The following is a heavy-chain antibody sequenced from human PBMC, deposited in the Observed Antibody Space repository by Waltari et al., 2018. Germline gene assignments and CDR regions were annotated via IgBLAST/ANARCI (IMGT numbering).Heavy chain of an antibody. CDR2: IYYSGST. J-gene: IGHJ4*02. Sequence: QVQLQESGPGLVKPSETLSLNCTVSGGSISSYYWSRIRQPPGKGLEWIGYIYYSGSTNYNPSLKSRVTISVDTSKNQFSLKLSSVTAADTAVYYCARALCSGGSCYHFDYWGQGTLVTVSS. CDR3: ARALCSGGSCYHFDY. V-gene: IGHV4-59*01. D-gene: IGHD2-15*01. CDR1: GGSISSYY.